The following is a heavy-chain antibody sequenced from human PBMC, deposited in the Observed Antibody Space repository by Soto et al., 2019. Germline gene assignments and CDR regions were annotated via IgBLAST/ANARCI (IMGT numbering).Heavy chain of an antibody. J-gene: IGHJ5*02. V-gene: IGHV3-30*18. D-gene: IGHD3-22*01. CDR1: GFTFSSYG. Sequence: GGSLRLSCAASGFTFSSYGMHWVRQAPGKGLEWVAVISYDGSNKYYADSVKGRFTISRDNSKNTLYLQMNSLRAEDTAVYYCAKEVRGYYDSSGQYNWFDPWGQRTLVTVSS. CDR2: ISYDGSNK. CDR3: AKEVRGYYDSSGQYNWFDP.